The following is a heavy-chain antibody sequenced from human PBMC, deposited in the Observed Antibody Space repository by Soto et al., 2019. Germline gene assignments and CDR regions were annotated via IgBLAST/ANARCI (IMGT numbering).Heavy chain of an antibody. CDR3: AKGRGGSGSLTPRVDF. J-gene: IGHJ4*02. CDR1: GFTFNNYA. CDR2: ISGGGDTT. Sequence: EVQLLESGGGLVQPGGSLRLSCAASGFTFNNYAMTWVRQAPGKGLERVSAISGGGDTTSYADSVKGRFTVSRDGSKNTLYLQMSSLRAKDTALYYCAKGRGGSGSLTPRVDFWGQGTLVTVSS. D-gene: IGHD3-10*01. V-gene: IGHV3-23*01.